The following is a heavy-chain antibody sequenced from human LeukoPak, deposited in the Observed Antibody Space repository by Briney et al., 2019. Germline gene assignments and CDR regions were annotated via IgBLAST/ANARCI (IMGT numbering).Heavy chain of an antibody. Sequence: GGSLRLSCTASGFTFSNAWMSWVRQAPGKGLEWVAIIWYDGSNKFFADSVKGRFTISRDNSKNTVYLQMNSLRAEDTAMYYCARDRGTNYFGSGSPPGGGYFDYWGQGILVTVSS. CDR1: GFTFSNAW. V-gene: IGHV3-33*08. CDR2: IWYDGSNK. CDR3: ARDRGTNYFGSGSPPGGGYFDY. J-gene: IGHJ4*02. D-gene: IGHD3-10*01.